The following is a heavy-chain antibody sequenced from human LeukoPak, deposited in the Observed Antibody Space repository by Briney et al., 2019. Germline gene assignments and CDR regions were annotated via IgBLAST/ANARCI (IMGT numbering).Heavy chain of an antibody. CDR3: ARAPYYYDSSGPNYMDV. V-gene: IGHV1-69*13. D-gene: IGHD3-22*01. CDR1: GGTFSRYA. Sequence: SVKVSCKASGGTFSRYAISWVRQAPGQGLEWMGGISPIFGTAKYAQKFQGRVTITADESTSTAYMELSSLRSDDTAVYYCARAPYYYDSSGPNYMDVWGKGTTVTVSS. CDR2: ISPIFGTA. J-gene: IGHJ6*03.